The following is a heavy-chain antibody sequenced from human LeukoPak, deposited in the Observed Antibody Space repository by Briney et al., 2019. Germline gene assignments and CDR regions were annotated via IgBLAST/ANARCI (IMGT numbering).Heavy chain of an antibody. J-gene: IGHJ4*02. Sequence: ASVKVSCKASGYTFTDYYIHWVRQPPGHGLEWMGWVNPHSGGTNYAQKFQGRVTMTRDTSITTAYMELSRLRSDDTAVYYCTNHLYRGFDFWGQGTLVTVSS. CDR2: VNPHSGGT. D-gene: IGHD2-2*02. CDR3: TNHLYRGFDF. CDR1: GYTFTDYY. V-gene: IGHV1-2*02.